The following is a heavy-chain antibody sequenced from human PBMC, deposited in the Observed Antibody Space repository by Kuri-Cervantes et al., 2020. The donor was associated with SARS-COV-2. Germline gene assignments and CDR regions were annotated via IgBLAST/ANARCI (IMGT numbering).Heavy chain of an antibody. J-gene: IGHJ4*01. V-gene: IGHV1-3*01. CDR3: ARDPLRVQNYYDSSGYFPFDY. CDR2: INAGNGNT. CDR1: GYTFTRYA. Sequence: ASVKVSCKASGYTFTRYAMHWLRQAPRQRLEWMGWINAGNGNTKYSQKFQGRVTMTTDTSTSTAYMELRSLRSDDTAGYYCARDPLRVQNYYDSSGYFPFDYWGQGTLVTVSS. D-gene: IGHD3-22*01.